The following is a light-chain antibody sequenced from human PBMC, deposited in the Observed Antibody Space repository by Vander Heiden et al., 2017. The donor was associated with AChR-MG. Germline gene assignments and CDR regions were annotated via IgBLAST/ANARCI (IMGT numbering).Light chain of an antibody. CDR2: WAS. V-gene: IGKV4-1*01. Sequence: DIVMTQSPDFLSASLGERATITCKSSQSVLSTSTYNHPLAWYPPPPGQPPKLVIYWASTRESGVPDRFSGSGAGTDFTRTISSLQADDVAVYYCQHTYDGVTFGGGTKVDI. CDR1: QSVLSTSTYNHP. CDR3: QHTYDGVT. J-gene: IGKJ4*01.